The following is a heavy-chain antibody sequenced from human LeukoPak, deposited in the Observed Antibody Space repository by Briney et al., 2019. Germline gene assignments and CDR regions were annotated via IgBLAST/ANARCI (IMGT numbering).Heavy chain of an antibody. Sequence: PSEXXSLTCAVSGYSISSGYYWGWIRQPPGKGLEWIGSIYHSGSTYYNPSLKSRVTISVDTSKNQFSLKLSSVTAADTAVYYCARSHVWFGELYLDYWGQGTLVTVSS. J-gene: IGHJ4*02. V-gene: IGHV4-38-2*01. CDR2: IYHSGST. D-gene: IGHD3-10*01. CDR1: GYSISSGYY. CDR3: ARSHVWFGELYLDY.